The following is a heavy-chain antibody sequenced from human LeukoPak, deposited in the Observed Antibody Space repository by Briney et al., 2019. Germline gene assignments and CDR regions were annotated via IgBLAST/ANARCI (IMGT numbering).Heavy chain of an antibody. D-gene: IGHD2-2*01. CDR1: GFTFSSYW. CDR2: IKQDGSEK. Sequence: PGGSLRLSCAASGFTFSSYWMSWVSQAPGKGLEWVANIKQDGSEKYYVDSVKGRFTISRDNAKSSLYLQVNSLRAEDTAVYYCAKLGCSSTRCYINYWGQGTLVTVSS. J-gene: IGHJ4*02. CDR3: AKLGCSSTRCYINY. V-gene: IGHV3-7*05.